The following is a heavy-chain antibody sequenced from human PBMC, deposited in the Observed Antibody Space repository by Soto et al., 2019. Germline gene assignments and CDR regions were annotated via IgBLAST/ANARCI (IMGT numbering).Heavy chain of an antibody. CDR2: IYYSGST. J-gene: IGHJ4*02. CDR1: GGSISSSSYY. Sequence: SETLSLTCTVSGGSISSSSYYWGWIRQPPGKGLEWIGSIYYSGSTYYNPSLKSRVTISVDTSKNQFSLKLSSVTAADTAVYYCARSSWYVGLSESIWGQGTLVTVSS. D-gene: IGHD6-13*01. V-gene: IGHV4-39*01. CDR3: ARSSWYVGLSESI.